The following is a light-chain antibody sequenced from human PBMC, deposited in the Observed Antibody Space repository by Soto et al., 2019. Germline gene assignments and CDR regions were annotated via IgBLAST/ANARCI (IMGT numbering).Light chain of an antibody. CDR3: QQYGTSPTWP. V-gene: IGKV3-20*01. CDR1: QSVSSNY. Sequence: EIVLTQSPGTLSLSPGERATLSCRASQSVSSNYLAWYQQKPGQAPRLLIYGAANRATGIPDRFSGSGSGTDFTLTISRLEPEDFAVYYCQQYGTSPTWPFGQGTKVDIK. J-gene: IGKJ1*01. CDR2: GAA.